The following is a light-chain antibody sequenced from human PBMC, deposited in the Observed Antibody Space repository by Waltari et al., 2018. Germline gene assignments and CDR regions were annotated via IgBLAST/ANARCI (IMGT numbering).Light chain of an antibody. J-gene: IGKJ4*01. CDR2: GAS. V-gene: IGKV3-20*01. Sequence: EIVLTHSPGTLSVSPGERVTVSCRASQTIPGSGLTWYHQKPGQAPRLLIYGASNRAPGIPDRFSGSGSGTDFTLTISRLEPEDSAVYYCQQYDGSVVTFGGGTKVEIK. CDR1: QTIPGSG. CDR3: QQYDGSVVT.